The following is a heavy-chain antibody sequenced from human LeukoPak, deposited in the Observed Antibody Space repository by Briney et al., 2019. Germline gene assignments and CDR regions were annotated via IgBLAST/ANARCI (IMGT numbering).Heavy chain of an antibody. CDR1: GYTFTSYY. CDR3: ARVIYSSSSIFDY. Sequence: GASVKVSCKASGYTFTSYYMHWVRQAPGQGLEWMGRINPNSGGTNYAQKFQGRVTMTRDTSISTAYMELSRLRSDDTAVYYCARVIYSSSSIFDYWGQGTLVTVSS. J-gene: IGHJ4*02. CDR2: INPNSGGT. V-gene: IGHV1-2*06. D-gene: IGHD6-6*01.